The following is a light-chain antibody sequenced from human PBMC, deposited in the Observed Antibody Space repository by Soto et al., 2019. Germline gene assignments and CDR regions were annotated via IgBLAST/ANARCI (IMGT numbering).Light chain of an antibody. CDR3: QQYRT. CDR2: KAS. CDR1: QIISSW. J-gene: IGKJ3*01. V-gene: IGKV1-5*03. Sequence: DIQMTPSPSTLSASVGDRVTITCRSSQIISSWLAWYQQKPGKAPKLLIYKASNLESGVPSRFSGSGSETEFTLTISNLQPDDFATYYCQQYRTFGPGTKVDIK.